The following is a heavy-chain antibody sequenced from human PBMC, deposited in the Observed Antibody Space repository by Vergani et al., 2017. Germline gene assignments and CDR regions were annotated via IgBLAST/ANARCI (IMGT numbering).Heavy chain of an antibody. J-gene: IGHJ6*02. Sequence: EVQLLESGGGLVQPGGSLRLSCAASGFTFSSYAMSWVRQAPGKGLEWVSAISGSGGSTYYAGSVKGRFTISRASYKNTMYLQMKSLSAGDTAAYNCAKANPRNSGYDYLYYYHAMDVWGQGTTVTVSS. CDR2: ISGSGGST. D-gene: IGHD5-12*01. CDR3: AKANPRNSGYDYLYYYHAMDV. CDR1: GFTFSSYA. V-gene: IGHV3-23*01.